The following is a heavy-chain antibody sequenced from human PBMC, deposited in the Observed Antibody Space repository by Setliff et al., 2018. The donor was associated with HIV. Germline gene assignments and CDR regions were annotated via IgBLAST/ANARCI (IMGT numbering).Heavy chain of an antibody. Sequence: GGSLRLSCAASGFTFSNAWMSWVRQAPGKGLEWVGCIKSKTDGGTTDYAAPVKGRFTISRDDSKNTLYLQMNSLKTEDTAVYYCTTGTRLVDWGQGALVTVSS. CDR2: IKSKTDGGTT. CDR1: GFTFSNAW. J-gene: IGHJ4*02. D-gene: IGHD2-21*01. V-gene: IGHV3-15*01. CDR3: TTGTRLVD.